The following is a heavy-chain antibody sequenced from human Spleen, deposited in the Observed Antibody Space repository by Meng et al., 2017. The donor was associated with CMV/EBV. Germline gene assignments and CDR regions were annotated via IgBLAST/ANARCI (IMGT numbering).Heavy chain of an antibody. CDR1: GYTFIGYY. D-gene: IGHD7-27*01. J-gene: IGHJ4*02. CDR3: ARDNNWGPDY. V-gene: IGHV1-2*02. CDR2: ISPNTGGT. Sequence: ASVKVSCKASGYTFIGYYILWVRQAPGQGLEWMGWISPNTGGTNYAQKFQGRVTLTRDTSINTGYMELTRLTSDDTAVYYCARDNNWGPDYWGQGTLVTVSS.